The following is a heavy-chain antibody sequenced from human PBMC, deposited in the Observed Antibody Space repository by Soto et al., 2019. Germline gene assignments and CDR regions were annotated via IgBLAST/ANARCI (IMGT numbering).Heavy chain of an antibody. CDR1: GGSISSSSYY. D-gene: IGHD3-16*01. V-gene: IGHV4-39*01. J-gene: IGHJ4*02. CDR2: IYYSGST. CDR3: ARLVLGGSYGPRWGNYNDY. Sequence: SETLSLTCTVSGGSISSSSYYWGWIRQPPGKGLEWIGSIYYSGSTYYNPSLKSRVTISVDTSKNQFSLKLSSVTAADTAVYYCARLVLGGSYGPRWGNYNDYWGQGTLVTVSS.